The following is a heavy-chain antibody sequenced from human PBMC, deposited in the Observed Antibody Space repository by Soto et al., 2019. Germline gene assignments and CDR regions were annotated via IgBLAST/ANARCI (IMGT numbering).Heavy chain of an antibody. J-gene: IGHJ4*02. V-gene: IGHV4-59*01. Sequence: PLETLSLTCTVSGGSLSSYYWSWIRQPPGKGLEWIGYIYYTGNTKSNPSLKSRVTISIDTSKNQFSLKLRSVTAADTAVYYCARAIGTTSDYWGQGTLVTVSS. CDR2: IYYTGNT. CDR1: GGSLSSYY. CDR3: ARAIGTTSDY. D-gene: IGHD1-7*01.